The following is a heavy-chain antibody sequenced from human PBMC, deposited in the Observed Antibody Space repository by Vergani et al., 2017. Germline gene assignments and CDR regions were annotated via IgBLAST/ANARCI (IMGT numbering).Heavy chain of an antibody. CDR2: ISAYNGNT. D-gene: IGHD6-13*01. Sequence: QVQLVQSGAEVKKPGASVKVSCKASGYTFTSYGISWVRQAPGQGLEWMGWISAYNGNTNFAQKLQGRVTMTTDTSTSTAYMELRSLRSDDTAVYYCARDPRRIAAARTNAFDIWGQGTMVTVSS. CDR3: ARDPRRIAAARTNAFDI. CDR1: GYTFTSYG. J-gene: IGHJ3*02. V-gene: IGHV1-18*01.